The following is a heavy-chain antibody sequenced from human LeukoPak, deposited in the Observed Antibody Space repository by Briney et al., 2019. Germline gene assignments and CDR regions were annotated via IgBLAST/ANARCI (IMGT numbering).Heavy chain of an antibody. CDR1: GGSISSSSYY. D-gene: IGHD1-20*01. V-gene: IGHV4-39*01. J-gene: IGHJ4*02. CDR2: IYYSGST. Sequence: SETLSLTCTVSGGSISSSSYYWGWIRQPPGKGLEWIGSIYYSGSTYYSPSLKSRVTISVDTSKNQFSLKLSSVTAADTGVYYCARNLAPLTGTSDYWGQGTLVTVSS. CDR3: ARNLAPLTGTSDY.